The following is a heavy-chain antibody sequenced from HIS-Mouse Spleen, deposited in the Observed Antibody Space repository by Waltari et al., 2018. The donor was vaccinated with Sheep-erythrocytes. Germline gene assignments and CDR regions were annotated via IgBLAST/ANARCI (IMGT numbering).Heavy chain of an antibody. CDR1: GGSISSSSYY. Sequence: QLQLQESGPGLVKPSETLSLTCTVSGGSISSSSYYWGWIRQPPGKGLEWIGSIYYSGSTYYTPSLKSRVPISIDTSKNQFSLKMSSVTAADTAVYYCARHGYYDSNSFDYWGQGTLVTVSS. CDR2: IYYSGST. J-gene: IGHJ4*02. D-gene: IGHD3-22*01. V-gene: IGHV4-39*01. CDR3: ARHGYYDSNSFDY.